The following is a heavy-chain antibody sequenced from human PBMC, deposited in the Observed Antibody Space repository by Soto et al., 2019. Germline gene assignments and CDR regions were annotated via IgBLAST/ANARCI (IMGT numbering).Heavy chain of an antibody. CDR2: IRSKTDGGTT. CDR1: GFTFSGSA. D-gene: IGHD3-22*01. Sequence: EVQLVESGGGLVQPGGSLKLSCAASGFTFSGSAMHWVRQASGKGLEWVGRIRSKTDGGTTDYAAPVKGRFTISRDDSKNTLYLQMNSLKTEDTAVYYCTTAPGGGSGYYDYWGQGTLVTVSS. CDR3: TTAPGGGSGYYDY. J-gene: IGHJ4*02. V-gene: IGHV3-15*01.